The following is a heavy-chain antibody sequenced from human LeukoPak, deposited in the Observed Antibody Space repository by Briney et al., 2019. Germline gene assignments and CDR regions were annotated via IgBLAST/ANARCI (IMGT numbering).Heavy chain of an antibody. J-gene: IGHJ6*03. V-gene: IGHV3-7*01. D-gene: IGHD3-16*01. CDR1: GFTFSSYW. Sequence: GGSLRLSCAASGFTFSSYWMSWVRQAPGKGLEWVANVKQDGSEKYSVDSVKGRFTISRDNAKNSLYMQMNSLRAEDTAVYYCARVMSASVWRSYGSYYYYYYMDIWGKGTTVTVSS. CDR2: VKQDGSEK. CDR3: ARVMSASVWRSYGSYYYYYYMDI.